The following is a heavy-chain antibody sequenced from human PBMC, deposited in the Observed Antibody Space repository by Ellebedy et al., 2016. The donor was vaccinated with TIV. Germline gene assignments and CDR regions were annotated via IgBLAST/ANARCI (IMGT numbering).Heavy chain of an antibody. D-gene: IGHD4-11*01. V-gene: IGHV4-34*01. Sequence: SETLSLXXAVYGGSFSGYYWSWIRQPPGKGLEWIGEINHSGSTNYNPSLKSRVTISVDTSKNQFSLKLSSVTAADTAVYYCARVGVGDYSNYGPLTYYYYYYYMDVWGKGTTVTVSS. CDR2: INHSGST. CDR3: ARVGVGDYSNYGPLTYYYYYYYMDV. CDR1: GGSFSGYY. J-gene: IGHJ6*03.